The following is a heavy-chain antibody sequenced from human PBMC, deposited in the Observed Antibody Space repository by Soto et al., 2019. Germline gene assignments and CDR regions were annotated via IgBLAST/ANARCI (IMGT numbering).Heavy chain of an antibody. V-gene: IGHV3-23*01. Sequence: EVQLLESGGGLVQPGGSLRLSCAASGFTFSSYAMSWVRQAPGKGLEWVSAISGSGGSTYYADSVKGRFTISRDNSKNTLYLQMNSLRAEDTAVYYCAKDLAAIAAAGGSGYYYGMDVWGQGTTVTVSS. D-gene: IGHD6-13*01. CDR1: GFTFSSYA. J-gene: IGHJ6*02. CDR3: AKDLAAIAAAGGSGYYYGMDV. CDR2: ISGSGGST.